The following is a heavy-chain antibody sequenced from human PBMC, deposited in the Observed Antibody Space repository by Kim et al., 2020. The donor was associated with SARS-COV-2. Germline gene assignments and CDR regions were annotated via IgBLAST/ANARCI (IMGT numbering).Heavy chain of an antibody. D-gene: IGHD3-10*01. Sequence: GGSLRLSCAASGFTFSSYAMHWVRQAPGKGLEWVAVISYDGSNKYYADSVKGRFTISRDNSKNTLYLQMNSLRAEDTAVYYCARDRLEGSGSYRTDNYHFDSWGAGKLVTASS. CDR2: ISYDGSNK. CDR1: GFTFSSYA. CDR3: ARDRLEGSGSYRTDNYHFDS. V-gene: IGHV3-30-3*01. J-gene: IGHJ4*02.